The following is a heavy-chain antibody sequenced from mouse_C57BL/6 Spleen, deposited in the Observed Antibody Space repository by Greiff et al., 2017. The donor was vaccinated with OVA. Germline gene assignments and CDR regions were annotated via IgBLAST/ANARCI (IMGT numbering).Heavy chain of an antibody. CDR1: GFTFSDFY. CDR2: SRNKANDYTT. Sequence: DVQLVESGGGLVQSGRSLRLSCATSGFTFSDFYMEWVRQAPGKGLEWIAASRNKANDYTTEYSASVKGRFIVSRDTSQSILYLQMNALRAEDTAIYYCARDANWDWYFDVWGTGTTVTVSS. D-gene: IGHD4-1*02. J-gene: IGHJ1*03. CDR3: ARDANWDWYFDV. V-gene: IGHV7-1*01.